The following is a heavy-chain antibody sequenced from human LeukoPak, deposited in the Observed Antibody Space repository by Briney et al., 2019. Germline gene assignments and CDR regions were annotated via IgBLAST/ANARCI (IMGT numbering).Heavy chain of an antibody. CDR3: AKRSVVIRVILVGFHKEAYYFDS. V-gene: IGHV3-23*01. Sequence: GGSLRLSCAVSGITLSNYGMSWVRQAPGRGLEWVAGISDSGGRTNYADSVKGRFTISRDNPKNTLYLQMNSLRAEDTAVYFCAKRSVVIRVILVGFHKEAYYFDSWGQGALVTVSS. D-gene: IGHD3-22*01. CDR2: ISDSGGRT. CDR1: GITLSNYG. J-gene: IGHJ4*02.